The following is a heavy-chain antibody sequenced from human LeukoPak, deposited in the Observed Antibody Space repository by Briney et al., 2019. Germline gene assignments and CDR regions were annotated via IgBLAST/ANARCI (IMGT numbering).Heavy chain of an antibody. J-gene: IGHJ5*02. V-gene: IGHV3-21*01. CDR2: ISSSSSYI. Sequence: PGGSLRLSCAASGFTFSTYSMNWVRQAPGKGLEWVSSISSSSSYIYYADSVQGRFTISRDNARNSLFLQMNSLRVEDTAVYYCARGDKQLVFNRNKGGFDPWGQGTLVTVSS. CDR1: GFTFSTYS. D-gene: IGHD6-13*01. CDR3: ARGDKQLVFNRNKGGFDP.